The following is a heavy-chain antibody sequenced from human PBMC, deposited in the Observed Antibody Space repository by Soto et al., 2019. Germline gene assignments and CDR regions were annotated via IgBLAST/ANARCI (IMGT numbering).Heavy chain of an antibody. CDR1: GFTVSSKY. CDR2: IQSGGPT. CDR3: VRDDVLCDGGRCYGVPMDV. Sequence: GGSLRLSCAASGFTVSSKYMSWVRQAPGKGLEWISLIQSGGPTYYADSMKGRFTISRDTSENTLHLQMDSLRAEDTAVYFFVRDDVLCDGGRCYGVPMDVSGNGTTVTVS. J-gene: IGHJ6*03. D-gene: IGHD2-15*01. V-gene: IGHV3-66*01.